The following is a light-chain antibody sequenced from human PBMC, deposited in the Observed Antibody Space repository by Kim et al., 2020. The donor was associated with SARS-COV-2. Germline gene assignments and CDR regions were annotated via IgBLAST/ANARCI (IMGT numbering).Light chain of an antibody. V-gene: IGKV1-39*01. CDR1: QNIGNY. Sequence: DIQMTQSPSSLSAAVGDRLTITCRASQNIGNYLNWYQQKPRKAPNLLIYDASSLQSGVPSKFSGSGSGTDFTLTISSLQPEDSATYYCQQSFHFPYTFGQGTKLEI. CDR3: QQSFHFPYT. CDR2: DAS. J-gene: IGKJ2*01.